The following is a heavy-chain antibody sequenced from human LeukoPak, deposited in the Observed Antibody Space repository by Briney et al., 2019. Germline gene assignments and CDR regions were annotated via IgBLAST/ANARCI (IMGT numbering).Heavy chain of an antibody. CDR3: ARGGGSMGYYFDY. CDR1: GGSISSSNW. J-gene: IGHJ4*02. D-gene: IGHD2-15*01. CDR2: IYSSGST. Sequence: PSETLSLTCAVSGGSISSSNWWSWVRQPPGKGPEWIGSIYSSGSTYYNPSLKSRVTVSADTSNNQVSLKLNSVTAADTAVYYCARGGGSMGYYFDYWGQGTLVTVSS. V-gene: IGHV4-4*02.